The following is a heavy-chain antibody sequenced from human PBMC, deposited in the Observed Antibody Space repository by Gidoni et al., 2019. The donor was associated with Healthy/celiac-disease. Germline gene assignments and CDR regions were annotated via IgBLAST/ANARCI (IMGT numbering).Heavy chain of an antibody. V-gene: IGHV1-46*01. D-gene: IGHD2-15*01. CDR3: ARVGEGYCSGGSCYSGDY. CDR2: INPSGGST. CDR1: GYTFTRYY. J-gene: IGHJ4*02. Sequence: QVQLVQSGAEVKKPGASVKVSCKASGYTFTRYYMHWVRQAPGQGLEWMGIINPSGGSTSYAQKFQGRVTMTRDTSTSTVYMELSSLRSEDTAVYYCARVGEGYCSGGSCYSGDYWGQGTLVTVSS.